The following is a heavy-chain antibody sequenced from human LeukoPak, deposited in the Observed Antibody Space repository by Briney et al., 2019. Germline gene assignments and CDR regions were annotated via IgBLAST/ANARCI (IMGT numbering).Heavy chain of an antibody. CDR1: GGSFSGYY. CDR3: ARRGYSYYYYVDV. CDR2: INHSGNP. V-gene: IGHV4-34*01. J-gene: IGHJ6*03. Sequence: PSETLSLTCAVSGGSFSGYYWSWICQRPGKGLEWTAEINHSGNPNYNPSLKSRGTISGDTAKNQFSLKLRSVTAADTAVYYCARRGYSYYYYVDVWG.